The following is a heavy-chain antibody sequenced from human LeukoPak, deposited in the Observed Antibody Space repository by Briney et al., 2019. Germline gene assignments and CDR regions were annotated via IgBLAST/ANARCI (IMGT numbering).Heavy chain of an antibody. D-gene: IGHD2-2*01. Sequence: SETLSLTCTVSGGSIRGSTYYWGWIRQPPGKGLEWIGSTYYSGSTYYNPSLKSRVTISVDTSKNQFSLKLNSVTAADTAIYFCARSSQVIPAARFDYWGQGTPVTVSS. J-gene: IGHJ4*02. CDR1: GGSIRGSTYY. CDR2: TYYSGST. CDR3: ARSSQVIPAARFDY. V-gene: IGHV4-39*01.